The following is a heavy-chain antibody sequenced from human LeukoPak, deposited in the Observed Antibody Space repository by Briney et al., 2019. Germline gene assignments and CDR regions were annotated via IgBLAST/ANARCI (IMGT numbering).Heavy chain of an antibody. Sequence: GGSLRLSCAASGFSFSTYAMNWVRQAPGKGLEWVSTISVSGDSTFYADSVQGRFTISRDTSKNSLSLHKNSLRADDTAVYFCARRGGRNGWGDFDYWGQGTLVTVSS. CDR2: ISVSGDST. V-gene: IGHV3-23*01. J-gene: IGHJ4*02. D-gene: IGHD3-10*01. CDR3: ARRGGRNGWGDFDY. CDR1: GFSFSTYA.